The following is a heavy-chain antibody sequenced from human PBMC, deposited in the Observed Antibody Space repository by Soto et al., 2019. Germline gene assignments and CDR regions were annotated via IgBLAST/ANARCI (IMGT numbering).Heavy chain of an antibody. D-gene: IGHD1-26*01. V-gene: IGHV3-23*01. CDR3: AKDKAYTVGATSS. CDR1: GFTFSTYD. CDR2: ISNSGSST. Sequence: GGSLRLSCAVSGFTFSTYDMSWVRQVPGKGLEWVSSISNSGSSTYYTESVKGRFTISRDNSKNMLYVQMDSLRAEDTAIYYCAKDKAYTVGATSSWGQGTLVTVSS. J-gene: IGHJ4*02.